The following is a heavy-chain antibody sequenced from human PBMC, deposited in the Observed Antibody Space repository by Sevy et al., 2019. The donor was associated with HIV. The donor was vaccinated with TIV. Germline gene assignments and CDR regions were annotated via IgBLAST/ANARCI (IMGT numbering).Heavy chain of an antibody. J-gene: IGHJ4*02. V-gene: IGHV5-51*01. CDR1: GYRYTMYW. D-gene: IGHD2-2*01. Sequence: GESLKISCKGSGYRYTMYWIGWVRQMPGKRLEWMGIIYPGDSDTRYSPSFQGQVTISADKSTTTAYLQWSSLKTSDTAMYYCARQFGISTSCAEKYFDHWGQGTLVTVSS. CDR2: IYPGDSDT. CDR3: ARQFGISTSCAEKYFDH.